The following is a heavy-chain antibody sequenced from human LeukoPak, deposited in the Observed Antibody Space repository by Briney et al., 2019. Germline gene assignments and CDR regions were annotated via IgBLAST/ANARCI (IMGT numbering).Heavy chain of an antibody. CDR1: GFTFSTYV. V-gene: IGHV3-23*01. D-gene: IGHD3-9*01. Sequence: PGRSLRLSCAASGFTFSTYVMSWVRQAPGKGLEWVSGISGGGDNAYYADSVKGRFTISRDNSKNTLNLQMNSLRAEDTAVYYCAKGSGYDTDFDYWGQGTLVTVSS. CDR3: AKGSGYDTDFDY. J-gene: IGHJ4*02. CDR2: ISGGGDNA.